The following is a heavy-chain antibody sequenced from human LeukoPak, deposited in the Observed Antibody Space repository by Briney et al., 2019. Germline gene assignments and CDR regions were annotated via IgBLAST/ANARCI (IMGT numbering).Heavy chain of an antibody. J-gene: IGHJ2*01. D-gene: IGHD5-18*01. CDR2: IYTSGST. CDR3: AGVRGYSYGNRLYFDL. V-gene: IGHV4-61*02. Sequence: PSQTLSLTCTVAGGSVSSGSYYWSWIRQPAGKGLEWIGRIYTSGSTNYNPSLTSRVTISVDTSKNQFSLKLSSVTAADTAVYCCAGVRGYSYGNRLYFDLWGRRTLVTASS. CDR1: GGSVSSGSYY.